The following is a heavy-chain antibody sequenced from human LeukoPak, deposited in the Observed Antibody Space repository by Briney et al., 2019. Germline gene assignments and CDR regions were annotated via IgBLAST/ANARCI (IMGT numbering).Heavy chain of an antibody. V-gene: IGHV4-59*08. CDR1: GGSIGGYY. D-gene: IGHD2-2*01. J-gene: IGHJ3*02. CDR3: ARLRGLDCSTTSCSRLNAFDI. CDR2: INFIGNT. Sequence: SETLSLTCTISGGSIGGYYWGWIRQPPGKGLEWIGYINFIGNTNYNPSLKSRVTISEDTSKNLFSLRLSSVTAADTAVYYCARLRGLDCSTTSCSRLNAFDIWGLGTVVTVSS.